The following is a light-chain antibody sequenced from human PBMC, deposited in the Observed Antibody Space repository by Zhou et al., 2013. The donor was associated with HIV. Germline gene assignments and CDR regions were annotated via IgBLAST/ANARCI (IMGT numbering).Light chain of an antibody. J-gene: IGLJ1*01. CDR3: QSYDSSLSGSV. CDR1: SSNIGNNY. CDR2: ANH. Sequence: QSVLTQPPSVSAAPGQKVTISCSGSSSNIGNNYVSWYQQLPGTAPKLLIYANHKRPSGIPDRFSGSKSGTSASLAITGLQAEDEADYYCQSYDSSLSGSVFGTGTKVT. V-gene: IGLV1-51*01.